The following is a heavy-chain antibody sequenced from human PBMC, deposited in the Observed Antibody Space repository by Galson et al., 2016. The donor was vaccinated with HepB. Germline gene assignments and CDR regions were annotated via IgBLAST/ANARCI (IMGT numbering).Heavy chain of an antibody. CDR1: GFTFSSYA. CDR2: ISGSGGST. J-gene: IGHJ4*02. CDR3: AKVFRDGFWDGFSLDY. D-gene: IGHD3-3*01. Sequence: SLRLSCAASGFTFSSYAMSWVRQAPGKGLERVSAISGSGGSTYYADSVQGRFTISRDNSKNTLHLQMNSLRAEDTAVHYCAKVFRDGFWDGFSLDYWGQGTLVTVSS. V-gene: IGHV3-23*01.